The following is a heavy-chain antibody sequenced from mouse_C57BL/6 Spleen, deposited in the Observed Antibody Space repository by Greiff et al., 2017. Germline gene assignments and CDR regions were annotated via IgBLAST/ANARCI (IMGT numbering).Heavy chain of an antibody. CDR3: TRVYYGNYVDY. J-gene: IGHJ2*01. V-gene: IGHV5-9-1*02. Sequence: DVMLVESGEGLVKPGGSLKLSCAASGFTFSSYAMSWVRQTPEKRLEWVAYISSGGDYIYYADTVKGRFTISRDNARNTLYLQMSSLKSEDTAMYYCTRVYYGNYVDYWGQGTTLTVSS. CDR1: GFTFSSYA. D-gene: IGHD2-1*01. CDR2: ISSGGDYI.